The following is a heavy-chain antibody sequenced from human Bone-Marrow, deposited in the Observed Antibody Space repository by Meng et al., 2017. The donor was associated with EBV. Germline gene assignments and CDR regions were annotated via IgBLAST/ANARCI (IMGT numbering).Heavy chain of an antibody. D-gene: IGHD3-22*01. Sequence: QGQLLQSGAEVKKPGASVKVSCEASGYTFTSYAMHWVRQAPGQRLEWMGWINVGNGDTKYSQKFHGRVTITRDTSATTAYMELSSLTSEDTAVYYCARDSTGDSRRFDPWGQGTLVTVSS. J-gene: IGHJ5*02. CDR2: INVGNGDT. CDR3: ARDSTGDSRRFDP. V-gene: IGHV1-3*01. CDR1: GYTFTSYA.